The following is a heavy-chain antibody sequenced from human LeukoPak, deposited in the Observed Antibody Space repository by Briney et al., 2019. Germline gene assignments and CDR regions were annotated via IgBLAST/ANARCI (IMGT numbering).Heavy chain of an antibody. CDR3: ARSPQTYDYVWGSYRSTNWFDP. CDR1: GGSISSNPYY. V-gene: IGHV4-39*07. Sequence: SETLSLTCTVSGGSISSNPYYWSWIRQPPGKGLEWIGEINHSGSTNYNPSLKSRVTISVDTSKNQFSLKLSSVTAADTAVYYCARSPQTYDYVWGSYRSTNWFDPWGQGTLVTVSS. J-gene: IGHJ5*02. D-gene: IGHD3-16*02. CDR2: INHSGST.